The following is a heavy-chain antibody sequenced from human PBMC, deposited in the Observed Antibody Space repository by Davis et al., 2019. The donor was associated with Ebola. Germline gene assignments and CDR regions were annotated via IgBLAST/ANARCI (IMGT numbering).Heavy chain of an antibody. CDR3: ARLGCSSTSCYTYNWFDP. D-gene: IGHD2-2*02. J-gene: IGHJ5*02. CDR2: IYYSGST. V-gene: IGHV4-59*08. Sequence: HLSETLSLTCTVSGGSISSYYWSWIRQPPGKGLEWIGYIYYSGSTNYNPSLKSRVTISVDTSKNQFSLKLSSVTAADTAVYYCARLGCSSTSCYTYNWFDPWGQGTLVTVSS. CDR1: GGSISSYY.